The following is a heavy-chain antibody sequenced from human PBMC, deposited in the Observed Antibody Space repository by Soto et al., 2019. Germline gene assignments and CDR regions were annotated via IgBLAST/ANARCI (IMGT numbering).Heavy chain of an antibody. CDR3: AHRRKQQPFDY. Sequence: QITLKESGPPLVKPTQTLTLTCTFSGFSLRTSGVGVGWIRQPPGKALEWLALIYWDDDKRYSPSLKSRLTITKDTSKNQVVVTMTNMDPVDTATYYCAHRRKQQPFDYWGQGTLVTVSS. J-gene: IGHJ4*02. CDR2: IYWDDDK. CDR1: GFSLRTSGVG. V-gene: IGHV2-5*02. D-gene: IGHD6-13*01.